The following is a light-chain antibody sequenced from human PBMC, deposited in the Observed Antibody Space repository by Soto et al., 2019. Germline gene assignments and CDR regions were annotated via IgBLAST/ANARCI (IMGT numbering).Light chain of an antibody. Sequence: EIVLTQSPGTLSLSPGERANLSCRASQSVSSYLAWYQQKPGQSPGLLLYGASNRASGIPDRFAGSGSGTDFTLTISRLEPEDFAVYYCQQYGSSAKTFGQGTKVDIK. J-gene: IGKJ1*01. CDR2: GAS. CDR3: QQYGSSAKT. V-gene: IGKV3-20*01. CDR1: QSVSSY.